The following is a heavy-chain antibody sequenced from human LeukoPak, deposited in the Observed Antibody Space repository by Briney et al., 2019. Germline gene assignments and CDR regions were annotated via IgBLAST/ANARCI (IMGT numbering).Heavy chain of an antibody. D-gene: IGHD3-22*01. Sequence: GGSLRLSCVASGFSFSGYAIHWVRQAPGKGLEWVALISYNGGRKDYADSVKGRFTIDRDNSKNTVYLQMNSLRPDDTAIYFCARQEARNYYYEGLDYWGQGTLVTVSS. V-gene: IGHV3-30*04. CDR3: ARQEARNYYYEGLDY. J-gene: IGHJ4*02. CDR2: ISYNGGRK. CDR1: GFSFSGYA.